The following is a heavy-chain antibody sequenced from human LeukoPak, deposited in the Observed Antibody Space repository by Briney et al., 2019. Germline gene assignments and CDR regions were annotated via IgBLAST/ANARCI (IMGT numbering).Heavy chain of an antibody. Sequence: TSETLSLTCTVSGGSISSYYWSWIRQPAGKGLEWIGRIYPSGSTNYNPSLKSRVTMSVDTSKNQFSLKLSSVTAADTAVYYCAREVLGRDRRVYDFWRGHNWFDPWGQGTLVTVSS. J-gene: IGHJ5*02. CDR3: AREVLGRDRRVYDFWRGHNWFDP. CDR1: GGSISSYY. D-gene: IGHD3-3*01. V-gene: IGHV4-4*07. CDR2: IYPSGST.